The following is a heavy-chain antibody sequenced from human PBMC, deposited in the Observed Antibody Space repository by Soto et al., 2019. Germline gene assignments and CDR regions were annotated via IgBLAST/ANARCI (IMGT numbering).Heavy chain of an antibody. CDR2: IYYSGST. D-gene: IGHD2-15*01. V-gene: IGHV4-59*08. CDR3: ARHVSLGGWDY. J-gene: IGHJ4*02. CDR1: GGSISSYY. Sequence: SETLSLTCTVSGGSISSYYWSWIRQPPGKGLEWIGYIYYSGSTNYNPSLKSRFTISLDTSKNQFSLKLSSVTAADTAVYYCARHVSLGGWDYWGQGTLVTVSS.